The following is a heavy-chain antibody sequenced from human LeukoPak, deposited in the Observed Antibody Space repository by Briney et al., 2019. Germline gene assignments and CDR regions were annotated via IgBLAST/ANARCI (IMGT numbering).Heavy chain of an antibody. CDR3: ARAETTLLLNY. CDR2: ISAHNGNT. V-gene: IGHV1-18*01. Sequence: GASVKVSCKASGYSFTNYGIIWVRQTPGQGLQWKGWISAHNGNTNYAQKLQGRVTLTTDTSTSTVYMELRSLTSDDTAVYYCARAETTLLLNYCGQGTLVTVSS. D-gene: IGHD4-11*01. J-gene: IGHJ4*02. CDR1: GYSFTNYG.